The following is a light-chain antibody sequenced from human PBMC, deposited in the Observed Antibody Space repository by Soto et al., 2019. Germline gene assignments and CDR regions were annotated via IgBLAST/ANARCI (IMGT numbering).Light chain of an antibody. CDR1: QDITNN. CDR2: DAT. V-gene: IGKV1-33*01. CDR3: QQYDTLPLVT. J-gene: IGKJ3*01. Sequence: DIQMTQSPSSLSASIGGRVTITCQASQDITNNLNWYQQKPGKAPKLLIYDATNLEIGVPSRFGGAGSGTDFTFTINSLQPEDIATYYCQQYDTLPLVTLGPGTKVDIK.